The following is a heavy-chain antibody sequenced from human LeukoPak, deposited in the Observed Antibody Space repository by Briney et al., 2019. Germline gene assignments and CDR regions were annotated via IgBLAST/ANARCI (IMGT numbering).Heavy chain of an antibody. Sequence: ASVKVSCKASGYIFTNYHMHWARQAPGQGLEWMGIINPGGGSTSYAQKFQGRVTMTRDTSTSTVYMELSSLRSEDTAVYYCARDPSPDYGDYWGQGTLVTVSS. CDR2: INPGGGST. CDR1: GYIFTNYH. V-gene: IGHV1-46*01. CDR3: ARDPSPDYGDY. J-gene: IGHJ4*02.